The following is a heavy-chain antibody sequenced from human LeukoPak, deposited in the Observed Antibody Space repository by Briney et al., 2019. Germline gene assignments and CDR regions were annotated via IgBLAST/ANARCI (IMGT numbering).Heavy chain of an antibody. CDR3: TWMATIFTVDY. J-gene: IGHJ4*02. CDR2: IRNDRIT. D-gene: IGHD5-12*01. V-gene: IGHV3-15*01. Sequence: PGGSLRLSCAASEFTFVRYAMNWVRQAPGKGLGWVGRIRNDRITDYAAPVQGRFSISRDNSKNTFYLQMNSLRTEDTGMYFCTWMATIFTVDYWGQGTLVTVSS. CDR1: EFTFVRYA.